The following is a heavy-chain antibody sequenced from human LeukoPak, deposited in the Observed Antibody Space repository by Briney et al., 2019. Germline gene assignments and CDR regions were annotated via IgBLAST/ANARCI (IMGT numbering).Heavy chain of an antibody. Sequence: SETLSLTCTVSGGSISSYYWSWIRQPPGKGLEWIGYIYYSGSTNYNPSLKSRVTISVDTSKNQFSLKLNSVTAADTAVYYCARVSSGYYYFDYWGQGTLVTVPS. CDR1: GGSISSYY. J-gene: IGHJ4*02. D-gene: IGHD3-22*01. V-gene: IGHV4-59*01. CDR3: ARVSSGYYYFDY. CDR2: IYYSGST.